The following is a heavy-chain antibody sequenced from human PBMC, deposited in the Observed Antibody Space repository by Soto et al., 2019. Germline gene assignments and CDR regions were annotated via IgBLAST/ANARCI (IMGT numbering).Heavy chain of an antibody. CDR3: AKNLKDYDILTGYYVDAFDI. D-gene: IGHD3-9*01. CDR2: ISGSGGST. Sequence: LRLSCAASGFTFSSYAMSWVRQAPGKGLEWVSAISGSGGSTYYADSVKGRFTISRDNSKNTLYLQMNSLRAEDTAVYYCAKNLKDYDILTGYYVDAFDIWGQGTMVTVSS. CDR1: GFTFSSYA. V-gene: IGHV3-23*01. J-gene: IGHJ3*02.